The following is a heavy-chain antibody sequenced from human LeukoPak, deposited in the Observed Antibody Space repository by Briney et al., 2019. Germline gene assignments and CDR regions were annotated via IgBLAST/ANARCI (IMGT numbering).Heavy chain of an antibody. CDR1: GYTFTGYY. V-gene: IGHV1-2*06. Sequence: ASVKVSCKAAGYTFTGYYMFWVRQAPGQGLEWMGRINPNSGGTNYAQKFQGRVTMTRDTSISTAYMELSRPRSDDTAVYYCARVFGCSSTSCYVSWFDPWGQGTLVTVSS. CDR2: INPNSGGT. CDR3: ARVFGCSSTSCYVSWFDP. J-gene: IGHJ5*02. D-gene: IGHD2-2*01.